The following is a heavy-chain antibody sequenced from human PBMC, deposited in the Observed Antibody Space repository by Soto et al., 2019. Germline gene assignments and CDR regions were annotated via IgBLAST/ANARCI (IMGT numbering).Heavy chain of an antibody. CDR2: IYYSGST. J-gene: IGHJ4*02. CDR3: AITPAHYYDSSGTFDY. V-gene: IGHV4-39*01. D-gene: IGHD3-22*01. CDR1: GGSISSSSYY. Sequence: PSETLSLTCTVSGGSISSSSYYWGWIRQPPGKGLEWIGSIYYSGSTYYNPSLKSRVTISVDTSKNQFSLKLSSVTAADTAVYYCAITPAHYYDSSGTFDYWGRGTLVTVSS.